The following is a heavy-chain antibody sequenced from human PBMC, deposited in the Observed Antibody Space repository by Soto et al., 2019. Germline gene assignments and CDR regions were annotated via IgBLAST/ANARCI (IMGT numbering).Heavy chain of an antibody. CDR1: GCSISSSSYY. J-gene: IGHJ5*02. Sequence: SETLSLTCTVSGCSISSSSYYWGWIRQPPGKGLEWIGSIYYSGSTYYNPSLKSRVTISVDTSKNQFSLKLSSVTAADTAVYYCARHDCSGGSCSNWFDPWGQGTLVTVS. CDR3: ARHDCSGGSCSNWFDP. CDR2: IYYSGST. D-gene: IGHD2-15*01. V-gene: IGHV4-39*01.